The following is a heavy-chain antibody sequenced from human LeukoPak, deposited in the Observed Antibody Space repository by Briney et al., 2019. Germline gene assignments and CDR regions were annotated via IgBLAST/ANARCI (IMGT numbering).Heavy chain of an antibody. V-gene: IGHV3-30*18. J-gene: IGHJ4*02. CDR2: ISYDGSNR. D-gene: IGHD1-26*01. CDR3: AKAGSGSFGDYFDY. CDR1: GFTFSIYG. Sequence: PGRSLRLSCAASGFTFSIYGMNWVRQAPGKGLEWVAVISYDGSNRYYADSLKGRFTISRDNSKNTLYLQMNSLRPEDTAVYYCAKAGSGSFGDYFDYWGQGTLVTVSS.